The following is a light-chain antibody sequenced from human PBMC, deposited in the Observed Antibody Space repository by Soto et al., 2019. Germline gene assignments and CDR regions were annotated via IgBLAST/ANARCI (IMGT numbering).Light chain of an antibody. CDR2: GAS. CDR1: QSVSNNY. CDR3: QQFDDSLWT. V-gene: IGKV3-20*01. J-gene: IGKJ1*01. Sequence: EIVLTQSPGTLSLSPGERATLSCRASQSVSNNYLAWYQQKPGQAPRLLIYGASNRATGIPDRFSGSGSGTDFTLTISRLEPEDFAVYYCQQFDDSLWTFGQGTKVEIK.